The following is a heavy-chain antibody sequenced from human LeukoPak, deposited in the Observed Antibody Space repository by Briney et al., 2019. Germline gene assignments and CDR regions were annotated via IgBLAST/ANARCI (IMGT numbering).Heavy chain of an antibody. CDR3: ARHIAAEYPNAFDI. V-gene: IGHV4-59*08. Sequence: SETLSLTCTVSGGSISSYYWSWIRQPPGKGLEWTGYIYYSGSTNYNPSLKSRVTISVDTSKNQFSLKLSSVTAADTAVYYCARHIAAEYPNAFDIWGQGTMVTVSS. CDR1: GGSISSYY. CDR2: IYYSGST. J-gene: IGHJ3*02. D-gene: IGHD6-13*01.